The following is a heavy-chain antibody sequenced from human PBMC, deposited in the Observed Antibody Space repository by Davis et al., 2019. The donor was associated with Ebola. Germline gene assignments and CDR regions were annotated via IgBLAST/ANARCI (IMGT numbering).Heavy chain of an antibody. CDR2: ISRSGWSGSTI. Sequence: PGGSLRLSCAASGFIFSDYSMSWIRQAPGKRLEWVSYISRSGWSGSTIYYADSVKGRFTISRDDAENSLYLQMNSLRAEDTAVYYCAGEGDDHTGYVFDYWGQGTLVSVYS. D-gene: IGHD3-9*01. CDR3: AGEGDDHTGYVFDY. V-gene: IGHV3-11*01. CDR1: GFIFSDYS. J-gene: IGHJ4*02.